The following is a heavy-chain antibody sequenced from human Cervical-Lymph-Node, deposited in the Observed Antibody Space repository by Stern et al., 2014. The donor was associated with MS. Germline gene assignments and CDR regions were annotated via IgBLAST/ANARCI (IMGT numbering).Heavy chain of an antibody. CDR2: ISGRSSYI. CDR3: ARDRTSSWFNP. CDR1: GFNFSRYT. J-gene: IGHJ5*02. Sequence: EVQLVESGGGLVKPGGSLRLSCVASGFNFSRYTMNWVRQAPGKGLEWVSSISGRSSYIYYTDSVKGRFTISRDNANNSVYLQMNSLRGEDTAVYYCARDRTSSWFNPWGQGTLVTVSS. V-gene: IGHV3-21*01. D-gene: IGHD2-2*01.